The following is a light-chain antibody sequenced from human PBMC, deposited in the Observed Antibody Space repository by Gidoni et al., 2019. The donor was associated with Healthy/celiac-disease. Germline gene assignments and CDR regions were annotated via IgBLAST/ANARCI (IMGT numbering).Light chain of an antibody. CDR3: MQALQTPRG. Sequence: DIVMTQSPLSLPVTPGEPASISCRSSQSLLHSNGYNYLDWYLQKPGQSPQLLIYLGSNRASGVPDRFSGRGSGTDFTLKISRVEAEDVGVYYCMQALQTPRGFGGGTKVEIK. CDR2: LGS. V-gene: IGKV2-28*01. CDR1: QSLLHSNGYNY. J-gene: IGKJ4*01.